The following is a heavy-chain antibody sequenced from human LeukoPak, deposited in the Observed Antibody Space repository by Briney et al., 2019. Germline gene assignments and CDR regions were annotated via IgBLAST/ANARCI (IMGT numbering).Heavy chain of an antibody. V-gene: IGHV1-46*01. D-gene: IGHD1-26*01. CDR1: GYTFTSYY. Sequence: ASVTVSCKASGYTFTSYYMHWVRQAPGQGLEWMGIINPSGGSTSYAQKFQGRVTMTRDTSTSTVYMELSSLRSEDTAVYYCARVANVGAPFDYWGQGTLVTVSS. CDR3: ARVANVGAPFDY. CDR2: INPSGGST. J-gene: IGHJ4*02.